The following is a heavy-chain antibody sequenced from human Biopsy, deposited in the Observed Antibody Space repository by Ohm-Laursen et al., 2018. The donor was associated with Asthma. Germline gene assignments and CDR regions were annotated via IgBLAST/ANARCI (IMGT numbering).Heavy chain of an antibody. D-gene: IGHD1-14*01. V-gene: IGHV3-30*04. CDR3: ARDAGMNLAPGHWSFDL. CDR2: ISYDGKFK. CDR1: GFNLNTYT. Sequence: SLRLSCAASGFNLNTYTLSWVRQAPGQGLAWLSTISYDGKFKYIADSVKGRFTISRDYSKNTLYLQMNSLRLEDTGVYFCARDAGMNLAPGHWSFDLWGRGTLLTVSS. J-gene: IGHJ2*01.